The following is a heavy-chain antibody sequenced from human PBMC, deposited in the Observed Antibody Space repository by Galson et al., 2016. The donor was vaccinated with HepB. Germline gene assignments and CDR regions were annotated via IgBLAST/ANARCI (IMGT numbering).Heavy chain of an antibody. J-gene: IGHJ4*02. CDR3: VRELLSDGWHYFDH. D-gene: IGHD5-24*01. V-gene: IGHV3-33*01. Sequence: SLRLSCAASGFTFSSDGMHWARQAPGKGLEWVAVIWYDGSTKYYAESVKGRFTISRDNSKNTLYLEMNSLRVEDTAVYYCVRELLSDGWHYFDHWGQGTPVTVSS. CDR2: IWYDGSTK. CDR1: GFTFSSDG.